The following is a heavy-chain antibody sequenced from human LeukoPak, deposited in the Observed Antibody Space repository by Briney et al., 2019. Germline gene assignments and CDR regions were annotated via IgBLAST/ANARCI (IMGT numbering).Heavy chain of an antibody. CDR3: ARDLDSRGYQYYYYYMDV. D-gene: IGHD3-22*01. CDR1: GYTFTSYG. V-gene: IGHV1-18*01. J-gene: IGHJ6*03. Sequence: GASVKVSCKASGYTFTSYGISWVRQAPGQGLEWMGWNSPYNGNTKYAQNVQGRVTMTTDTSTSTAYMELRSLRSDDTAVYYCARDLDSRGYQYYYYYMDVWGKGTTVIVSS. CDR2: NSPYNGNT.